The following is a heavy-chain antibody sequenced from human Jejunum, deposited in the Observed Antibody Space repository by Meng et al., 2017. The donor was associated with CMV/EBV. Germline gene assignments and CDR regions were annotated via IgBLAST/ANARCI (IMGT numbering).Heavy chain of an antibody. CDR2: IVAGGDST. V-gene: IGHV1-58*02. Sequence: FTLSRSAMRWVRQARGQRPEWIGWIVAGGDSTEYAQQFQKRVTITRDMSTSTVYMELISLTSEDTATYYCATVYDSYYHLSGVDVWGQGTTVTVSS. D-gene: IGHD3-16*01. CDR1: FTLSRSA. CDR3: ATVYDSYYHLSGVDV. J-gene: IGHJ6*02.